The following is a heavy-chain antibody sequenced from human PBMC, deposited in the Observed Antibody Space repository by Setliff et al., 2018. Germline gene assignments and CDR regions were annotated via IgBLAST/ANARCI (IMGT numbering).Heavy chain of an antibody. CDR3: ARGPPGYNPYHWFDP. J-gene: IGHJ5*02. CDR1: GGSVSSGSYY. D-gene: IGHD5-12*01. V-gene: IGHV4-61*01. CDR2: IYYGGST. Sequence: PSETLSLTCTVSGGSVSSGSYYWSWIRQPPGKGLEWIGYIYYGGSTNYNPSLKSRVTISVDTSKNQFSLKLSSVTAADTAVYYCARGPPGYNPYHWFDPWGQGTLVTVSS.